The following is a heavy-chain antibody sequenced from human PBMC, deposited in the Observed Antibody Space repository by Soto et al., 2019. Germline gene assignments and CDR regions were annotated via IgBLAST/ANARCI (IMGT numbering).Heavy chain of an antibody. J-gene: IGHJ3*01. CDR2: IDRDGKNK. CDR3: ARDPYGNGGYGAFDV. CDR1: GFTFSTYW. D-gene: IGHD3-22*01. Sequence: EVQLVESGGDLVQSGESQRLSCSASGFTFSTYWMTWVRQAPGKGLEWVANIDRDGKNKVYVDSVKGRFTISRDNAKNSLYLQMNRLRAEDSAVYYCARDPYGNGGYGAFDVWGQGTMVTVSA. V-gene: IGHV3-7*04.